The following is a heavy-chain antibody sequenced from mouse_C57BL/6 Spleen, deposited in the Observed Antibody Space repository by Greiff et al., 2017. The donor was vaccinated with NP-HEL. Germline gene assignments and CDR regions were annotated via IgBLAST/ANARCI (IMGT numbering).Heavy chain of an antibody. D-gene: IGHD1-1*01. Sequence: QVQLKESGAELVRPGASVTLSCKASGYTFTDYEMHWVKQTPVHGLEWIGAIDPETGGTAYNQKFKGKAILTADKSSSTAYMELRSLTSEDSAVYYCTRRGVVARGFAYWGQGTLVTVSA. CDR2: IDPETGGT. CDR3: TRRGVVARGFAY. CDR1: GYTFTDYE. J-gene: IGHJ3*01. V-gene: IGHV1-15*01.